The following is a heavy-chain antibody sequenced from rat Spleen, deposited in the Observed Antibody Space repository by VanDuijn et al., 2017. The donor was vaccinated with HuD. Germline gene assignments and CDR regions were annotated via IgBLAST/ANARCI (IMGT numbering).Heavy chain of an antibody. V-gene: IGHV5-7*01. CDR3: ARYYYGYWYFDF. J-gene: IGHJ1*01. CDR1: GFTFSDYN. CDR2: ISYDGSST. D-gene: IGHD1-1*01. Sequence: EVQLVESGGGLVQPGRSLKLSCAASGFTFSDYNMAWVRQAPKKGLEWVATISYDGSSTYYRDSVKGRFTISRDNAKSTLYLQMDSLRSEDTATYYCARYYYGYWYFDFWGPGTMDTVSS.